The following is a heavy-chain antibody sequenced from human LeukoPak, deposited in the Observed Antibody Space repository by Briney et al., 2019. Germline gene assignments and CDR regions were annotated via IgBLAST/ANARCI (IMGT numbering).Heavy chain of an antibody. CDR3: ARALYGSACAIGY. D-gene: IGHD6-19*01. CDR2: INPSGGST. Sequence: ASVKVSCKASGYTFSNYYIHWVRQAPGQGLEWMGIINPSGGSTSYAQKFQGRVTMTTDTSMPTVYMELSSLRSEDTAVYHCARALYGSACAIGYWGQGTLVTVSS. J-gene: IGHJ4*02. V-gene: IGHV1-46*01. CDR1: GYTFSNYY.